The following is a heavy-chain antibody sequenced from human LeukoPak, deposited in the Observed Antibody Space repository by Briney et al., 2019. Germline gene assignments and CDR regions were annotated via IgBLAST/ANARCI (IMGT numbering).Heavy chain of an antibody. Sequence: GESLKISCKTSGYIFTNYWIGWVRQMPGKGLEWMGIIYPDDSDTKYSPSFQGQVTISADKSISTACLQWSSLKASDTAMYFCARLDGVVVAATLGYWGQGTLVTVSS. J-gene: IGHJ4*02. CDR2: IYPDDSDT. CDR1: GYIFTNYW. V-gene: IGHV5-51*01. D-gene: IGHD2-15*01. CDR3: ARLDGVVVAATLGY.